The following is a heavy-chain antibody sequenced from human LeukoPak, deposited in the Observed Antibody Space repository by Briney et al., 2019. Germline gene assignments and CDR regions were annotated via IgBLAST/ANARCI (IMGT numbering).Heavy chain of an antibody. D-gene: IGHD6-19*01. Sequence: ASVKVSCKASGYTFSGFYIHWVRQAPGQGLEWMGWINPNSGVTNYAQKLQGRVTITRDTSIDTAYMQLSRLRSDDTAVYYCARGWSSGWYEAFDYWGQGTLVTVSS. J-gene: IGHJ4*02. CDR2: INPNSGVT. V-gene: IGHV1-2*02. CDR3: ARGWSSGWYEAFDY. CDR1: GYTFSGFY.